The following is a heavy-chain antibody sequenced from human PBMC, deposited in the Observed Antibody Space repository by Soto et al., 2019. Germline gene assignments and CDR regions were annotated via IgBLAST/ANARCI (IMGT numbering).Heavy chain of an antibody. V-gene: IGHV4-31*03. CDR3: ARGSSIAGLYYGMDV. CDR2: NYYSGIT. J-gene: IGHJ6*02. Sequence: QVQLQESGPGLVKPSQTLSLTCTVSGGSISSGGYYWTWIRQHPGKGLEWIGYNYYSGITYYNPSLKSRVTFSLDTSKNQFSLKLSAGTAADTAVYYCARGSSIAGLYYGMDVWGQGTTVTVSS. CDR1: GGSISSGGYY. D-gene: IGHD6-6*01.